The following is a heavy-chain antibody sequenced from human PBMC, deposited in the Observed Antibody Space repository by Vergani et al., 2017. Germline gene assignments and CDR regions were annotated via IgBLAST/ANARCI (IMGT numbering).Heavy chain of an antibody. J-gene: IGHJ6*04. CDR2: ISNDGRHT. V-gene: IGHV3-30*04. CDR1: GFIFQNYT. Sequence: VQLLESGGDLVQPGGSLRLSCATYGFIFQNYTMHWVRQAPGKGLEWVALISNDGRHTYYADSVRGRFSISRDNSKNTLYLQMNSLRTEDTANYYCRGEMDVWGKGTTVTVSP. CDR3: RGEMDV.